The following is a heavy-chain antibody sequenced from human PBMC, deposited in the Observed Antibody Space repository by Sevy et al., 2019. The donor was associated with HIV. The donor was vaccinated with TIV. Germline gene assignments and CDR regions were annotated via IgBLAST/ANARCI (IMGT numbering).Heavy chain of an antibody. CDR1: GFTFGDYA. CDR3: TRPLWLQSYYYYYMDV. Sequence: GGSLRLSCTASGFTFGDYAMSWFRRAPGKGLEWVGSIRSKAYGGTTEYAASVKGRFTISRDDSKSIAYLQMNSLKTEDTAVYYCTRPLWLQSYYYYYMDVWGKGTTVTVSS. J-gene: IGHJ6*03. CDR2: IRSKAYGGTT. V-gene: IGHV3-49*03. D-gene: IGHD6-19*01.